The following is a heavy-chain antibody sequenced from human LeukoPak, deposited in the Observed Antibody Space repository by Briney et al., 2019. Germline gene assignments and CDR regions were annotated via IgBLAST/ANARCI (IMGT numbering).Heavy chain of an antibody. CDR1: GGSISGSSYY. J-gene: IGHJ4*01. CDR2: IYYTGST. CDR3: ATIRAYTSGWYPARGIDY. V-gene: IGHV4-39*01. Sequence: SETLSLTCIVSGGSISGSSYYWGWIRQPPGKGLEWIGSIYYTGSTYYNPSLKSRVTISVDASKNQFSLNLSSVTAADTAVYFCATIRAYTSGWYPARGIDYWGQGTLVTVSS. D-gene: IGHD6-19*01.